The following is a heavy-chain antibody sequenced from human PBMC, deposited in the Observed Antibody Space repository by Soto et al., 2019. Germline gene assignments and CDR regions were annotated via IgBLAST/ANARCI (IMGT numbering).Heavy chain of an antibody. J-gene: IGHJ3*02. CDR2: IYYSGST. CDR3: ARLSTFDI. V-gene: IGHV4-59*08. CDR1: GGSISSYY. Sequence: PSETLSLTCTVSGGSISSYYWSWIRQPPGKGLEWIGYIYYSGSTNYNPSLKSRVTISVDTSKNQFSLKLSSVTAADTAVYYCARLSTFDIWGQGTMVTVS.